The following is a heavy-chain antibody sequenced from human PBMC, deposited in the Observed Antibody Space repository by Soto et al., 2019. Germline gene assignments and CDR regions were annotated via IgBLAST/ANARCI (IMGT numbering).Heavy chain of an antibody. Sequence: ASVKVSCKASGYTFTGYYMHWVRQAPGQGLEWMGWINPNSGGTNYAQKFQGRVTMTRDTSISTAYMELSRLRSDDTAVYYCARDYGSGRYDHYGMAVWGQGTKVTVSS. CDR3: ARDYGSGRYDHYGMAV. J-gene: IGHJ6*02. D-gene: IGHD3-10*01. V-gene: IGHV1-2*02. CDR2: INPNSGGT. CDR1: GYTFTGYY.